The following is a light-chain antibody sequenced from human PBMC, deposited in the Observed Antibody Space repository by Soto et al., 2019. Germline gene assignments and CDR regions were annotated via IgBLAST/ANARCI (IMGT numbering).Light chain of an antibody. Sequence: ALAQPASRSGAPGQAITISCPGNSSVVGSYNLVSWYQQHPGKAPKLMIYEVSKRPSGVSNRFSGSKSGNTASLTISGLQAEDEADYYCCSYAGSSTYVFGTGTKVTVL. V-gene: IGLV2-23*02. J-gene: IGLJ1*01. CDR3: CSYAGSSTYV. CDR1: SSVVGSYNL. CDR2: EVS.